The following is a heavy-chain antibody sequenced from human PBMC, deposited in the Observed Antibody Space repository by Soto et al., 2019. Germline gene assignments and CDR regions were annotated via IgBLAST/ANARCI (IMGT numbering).Heavy chain of an antibody. CDR1: GYTFRSYG. V-gene: IGHV1-18*04. CDR2: FSANNDNT. Sequence: QVQLVQSGAEVKKPGASVKVSCKASGYTFRSYGIGWMRQAPGQGLEWMGWFSANNDNTKYAQKVQGKVTMTTDTSTSTAHMELRNLRYDATAVYYCARDLQYQLPVPDYYYYFVMAVLGQGTTVTVS. D-gene: IGHD2-2*01. CDR3: ARDLQYQLPVPDYYYYFVMAV. J-gene: IGHJ6*02.